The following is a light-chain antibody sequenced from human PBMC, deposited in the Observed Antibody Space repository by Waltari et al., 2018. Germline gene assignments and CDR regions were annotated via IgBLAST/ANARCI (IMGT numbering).Light chain of an antibody. J-gene: IGLJ3*02. V-gene: IGLV6-57*03. CDR2: EDD. Sequence: FMLTQPHSVSESPGKTVTISCTRISGSIAHNYIQWYQQRPGRVPTTVIYEDDQRPSGVPDRFSGSIDRSSNSASLTISGLTTEDEADYYCQSYDSDNPWVFGGGTKLTVL. CDR3: QSYDSDNPWV. CDR1: SGSIAHNY.